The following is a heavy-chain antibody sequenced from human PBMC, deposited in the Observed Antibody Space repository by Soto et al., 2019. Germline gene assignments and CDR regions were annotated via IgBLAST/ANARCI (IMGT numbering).Heavy chain of an antibody. D-gene: IGHD1-26*01. CDR1: RDTFTSYY. V-gene: IGHV1-46*01. CDR3: ARSSGGNFGIIIEGNNWFAP. Sequence: ASVKVSCKAPRDTFTSYYINWVGQAPGQGLEWMGVINPHGGSTAYAQKFKGRVNLTRDTSASTVYMEVSSLTSEDTAMYYCARSSGGNFGIIIEGNNWFAPWGQGTLVTVSS. J-gene: IGHJ5*02. CDR2: INPHGGST.